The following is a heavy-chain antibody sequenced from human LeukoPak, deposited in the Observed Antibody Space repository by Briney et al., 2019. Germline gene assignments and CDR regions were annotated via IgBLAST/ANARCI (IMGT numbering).Heavy chain of an antibody. CDR3: ARARLHHNYGSGTSFDY. J-gene: IGHJ4*02. Sequence: SETLSLTCAVYGGSFSGYYWSWIRQPPGKGREWIGEINHSGSTNYNPSLKSRVTISVDTSKNQFSLQLTSVTPEDTAVYYCARARLHHNYGSGTSFDYWGQGTLVTVSS. D-gene: IGHD3-10*01. CDR1: GGSFSGYY. V-gene: IGHV4-34*01. CDR2: INHSGST.